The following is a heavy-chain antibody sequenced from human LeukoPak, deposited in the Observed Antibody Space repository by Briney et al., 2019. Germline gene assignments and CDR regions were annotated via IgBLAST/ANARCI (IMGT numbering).Heavy chain of an antibody. Sequence: GGSLRLSCAASGLTFSSYGMHWVRQAPGKGLEWVAVISYDGSNKYYADSVKGRFTISRDNSKNTLYLQMNSLRAEDTAVYYCAKDPGCSSNSCRYYFDYWGQGTLVTVSS. CDR2: ISYDGSNK. D-gene: IGHD2-2*01. CDR3: AKDPGCSSNSCRYYFDY. J-gene: IGHJ4*02. CDR1: GLTFSSYG. V-gene: IGHV3-30*18.